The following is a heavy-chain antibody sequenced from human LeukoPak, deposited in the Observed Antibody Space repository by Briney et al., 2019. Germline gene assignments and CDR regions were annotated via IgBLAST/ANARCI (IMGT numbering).Heavy chain of an antibody. CDR3: AGFMTTVTLENFDY. D-gene: IGHD4-17*01. V-gene: IGHV3-30*14. CDR2: ISYDGSNK. CDR1: GFTFSSYA. J-gene: IGHJ4*02. Sequence: GRSLRLSCAASGFTFSSYAMHWVRQAPGKGLEWVAVISYDGSNKYYADSVKGRFTISRDNSKNTLYLQMNSLRAEDTAVYYCAGFMTTVTLENFDYWGQGTLVTVSS.